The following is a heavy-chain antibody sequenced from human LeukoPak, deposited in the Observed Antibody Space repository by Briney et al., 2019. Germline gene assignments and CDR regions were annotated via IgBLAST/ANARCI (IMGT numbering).Heavy chain of an antibody. CDR3: AKADSSGYCPLKY. V-gene: IGHV3-48*01. Sequence: GGSLRLSCTASGFTFSGYNMKWVRQAPGKGLEWVSHISGTSKTINYADSVKGRFTISRDNSKNTLYLQMNSLRAEDTAVYYCAKADSSGYCPLKYWGQGTLVTVSS. CDR2: ISGTSKTI. D-gene: IGHD3-22*01. CDR1: GFTFSGYN. J-gene: IGHJ4*02.